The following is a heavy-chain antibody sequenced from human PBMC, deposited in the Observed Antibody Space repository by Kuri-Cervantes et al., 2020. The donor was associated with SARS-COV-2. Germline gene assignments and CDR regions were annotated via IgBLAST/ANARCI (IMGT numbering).Heavy chain of an antibody. J-gene: IGHJ3*02. V-gene: IGHV3-33*01. Sequence: SLRLSCAASGFTLSNYGIHWVRQAPGKGLEWVAVIWYDGSNKYYVDSVKGRFTIPRDNSKKTLYLQMNSLRSEDTAVYYCARSLHPLDSFDIWGQGTMVTVSS. CDR2: IWYDGSNK. CDR1: GFTLSNYG. CDR3: ARSLHPLDSFDI. D-gene: IGHD3-22*01.